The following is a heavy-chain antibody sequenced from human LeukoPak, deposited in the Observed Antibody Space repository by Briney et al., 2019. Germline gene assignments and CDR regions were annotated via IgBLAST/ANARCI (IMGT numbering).Heavy chain of an antibody. V-gene: IGHV1-18*01. J-gene: IGHJ5*02. D-gene: IGHD2-2*01. CDR3: ARDPVVPAASWFDP. Sequence: ASVKVSCKASGYTFTSYGISWVRQAPGQGLEWMGWISAYNGNTNYAQKFQGRVTMTTDTSTSTAYMELRSLRSDDTAVYYCARDPVVPAASWFDPWGQGTLVTVSS. CDR2: ISAYNGNT. CDR1: GYTFTSYG.